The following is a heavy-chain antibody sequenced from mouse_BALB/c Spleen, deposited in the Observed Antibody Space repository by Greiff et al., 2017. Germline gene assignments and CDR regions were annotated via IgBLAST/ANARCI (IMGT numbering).Heavy chain of an antibody. CDR1: GYTFTSYY. D-gene: IGHD1-1*01. CDR3: TRSYGSSSFAY. V-gene: IGHV1S81*02. Sequence: VQLQQSGAELVKPGASVKLSCKASGYTFTSYYMYWVKQRPGQGLEWIGEINPSNGGTNFNEKFKSKATLTVDKSSSTAYMQFSSLTSEDSAVYYCTRSYGSSSFAYWGQGTLVTVSA. J-gene: IGHJ3*01. CDR2: INPSNGGT.